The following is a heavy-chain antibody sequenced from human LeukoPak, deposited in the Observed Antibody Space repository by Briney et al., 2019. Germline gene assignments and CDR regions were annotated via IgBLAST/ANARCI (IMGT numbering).Heavy chain of an antibody. CDR2: INHSGST. CDR1: GGSISSYY. J-gene: IGHJ3*02. V-gene: IGHV4-34*01. CDR3: ARMETTDDAFDI. D-gene: IGHD4-17*01. Sequence: SETLSLTCTVSGGSISSYYWSWIRQPPGKGLEWIGEINHSGSTNYNPSLKSRVTISVDTSKNQFSLKLSSVTAADTAVYYCARMETTDDAFDIWGQGTMVTVSS.